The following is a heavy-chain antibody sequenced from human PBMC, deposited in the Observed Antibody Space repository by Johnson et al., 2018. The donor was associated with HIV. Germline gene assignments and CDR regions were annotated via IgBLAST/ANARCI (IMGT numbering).Heavy chain of an antibody. D-gene: IGHD3-10*01. CDR2: ISYDGSNK. Sequence: QMQLVESGGGVVQPGGSLRLSCAASGFSVSDNYVSWVRQAPGKGLEWVAVISYDGSNKYYADSVKGRFTISRDNSKNTLYLQMNSLRAEDTAVYYCARGEDGVDAFDIWGQGTMVTVSS. CDR3: ARGEDGVDAFDI. J-gene: IGHJ3*02. V-gene: IGHV3-30-3*01. CDR1: GFSVSDNY.